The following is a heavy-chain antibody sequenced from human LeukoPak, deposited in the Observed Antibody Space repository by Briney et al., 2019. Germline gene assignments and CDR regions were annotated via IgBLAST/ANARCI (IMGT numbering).Heavy chain of an antibody. D-gene: IGHD3-10*01. Sequence: GGSLRLSCAASGFTFSSYSMNWVRQAPGKGLEWVSYISSSSSTIYYADSVKGRFTISRDNAKNSLYLQMNSRRDEDTAVYYCAVLLSYPGAFDIWGQGTMVTVSS. CDR1: GFTFSSYS. V-gene: IGHV3-48*02. CDR3: AVLLSYPGAFDI. J-gene: IGHJ3*02. CDR2: ISSSSSTI.